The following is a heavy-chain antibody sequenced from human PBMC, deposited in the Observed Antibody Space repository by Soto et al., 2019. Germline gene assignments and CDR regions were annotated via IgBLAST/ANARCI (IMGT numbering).Heavy chain of an antibody. CDR3: ARGTLIGSSTRNWFDP. Sequence: QVHLEESGPGLVRPSGTLALICNVSGIPISSYDWWTWVRQTPGKGMEWIGEIYNNGRTNYNPSLKSRVSLSVDKSNNQFALNLQSLTAADTAVYYCARGTLIGSSTRNWFDPWGPGTQVTVSS. CDR2: IYNNGRT. D-gene: IGHD3-10*01. J-gene: IGHJ5*02. V-gene: IGHV4-4*02. CDR1: GIPISSYDW.